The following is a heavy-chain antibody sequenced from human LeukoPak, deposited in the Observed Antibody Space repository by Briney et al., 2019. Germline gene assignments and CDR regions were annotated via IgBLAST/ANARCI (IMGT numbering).Heavy chain of an antibody. D-gene: IGHD4-17*01. V-gene: IGHV3-66*01. Sequence: PGGSLRLSCVVSGLTVSSNYMSWVRQAPGNGLEWVSVIYSGGTTNYADSVKGRFIVYRDNSKNTLYLQMNSLRAEDTAVYYCASKVTTGYWGRGTLVTVSS. CDR1: GLTVSSNY. CDR3: ASKVTTGY. CDR2: IYSGGTT. J-gene: IGHJ4*02.